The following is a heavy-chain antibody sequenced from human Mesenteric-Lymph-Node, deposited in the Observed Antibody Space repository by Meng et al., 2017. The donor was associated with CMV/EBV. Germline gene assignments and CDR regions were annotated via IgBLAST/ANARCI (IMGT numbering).Heavy chain of an antibody. Sequence: GESLKISCAASGFTFRSYGINWVRQAPGEGLEWVSYISSDSSTIYYADSVEGRFTISRDNAKNSLYLQMNSLRAEDTAVYYCGRGGSTYFDYWGQGTLVTVSS. CDR3: GRGGSTYFDY. CDR1: GFTFRSYG. D-gene: IGHD6-13*01. J-gene: IGHJ4*02. CDR2: ISSDSSTI. V-gene: IGHV3-48*04.